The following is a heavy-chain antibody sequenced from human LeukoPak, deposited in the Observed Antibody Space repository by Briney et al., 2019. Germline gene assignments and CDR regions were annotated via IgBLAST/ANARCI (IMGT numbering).Heavy chain of an antibody. D-gene: IGHD3-10*01. J-gene: IGHJ5*02. Sequence: SETLSLTCTVSGGSISSYYWSWIRQPPGKGLEWIGYIYYSGSTNYNPSLKSRVTISVDTSKNQFSLKLSSVTAADTAVYYCARDWEMVRGVINWFDPWGQGTLVTVSS. V-gene: IGHV4-59*12. CDR1: GGSISSYY. CDR3: ARDWEMVRGVINWFDP. CDR2: IYYSGST.